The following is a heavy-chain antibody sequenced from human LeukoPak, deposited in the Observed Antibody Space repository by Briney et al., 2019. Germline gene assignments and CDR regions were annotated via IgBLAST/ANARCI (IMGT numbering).Heavy chain of an antibody. V-gene: IGHV3-21*01. CDR3: AREYCSGGSCSGWDY. J-gene: IGHJ4*02. CDR2: ISSSSSYI. Sequence: GGSQRLSCAASGFTFSSYSMNWVRQAPGKGLEWVSSISSSSSYIYYADSVKGRFTISRDNAKNSLYLQMNSLRAEDTAVYYCAREYCSGGSCSGWDYWGQGTLVTVSS. CDR1: GFTFSSYS. D-gene: IGHD2-15*01.